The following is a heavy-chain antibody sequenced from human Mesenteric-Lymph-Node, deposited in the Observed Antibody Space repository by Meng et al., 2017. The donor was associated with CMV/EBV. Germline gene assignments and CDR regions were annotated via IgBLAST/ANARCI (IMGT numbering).Heavy chain of an antibody. CDR3: ARDSGSYHY. J-gene: IGHJ4*02. Sequence: GESLKISCPASGFTFSTYSMNWVRQAPGKGLEWVSSISSSRSYIYYADSVKGRFTISRDNAKNSLYLQMNSLRAEDTALYYCARDSGSYHYWGQGTLVTVSS. D-gene: IGHD1-26*01. CDR2: ISSSRSYI. CDR1: GFTFSTYS. V-gene: IGHV3-21*01.